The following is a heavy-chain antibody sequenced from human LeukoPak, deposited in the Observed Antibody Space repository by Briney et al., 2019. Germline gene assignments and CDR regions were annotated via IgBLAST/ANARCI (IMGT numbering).Heavy chain of an antibody. CDR2: MNPNSGNT. D-gene: IGHD6-19*01. CDR3: AGASGAVAGTYYFDY. V-gene: IGHV1-8*01. Sequence: ASVKVSCKASGYTFTSYDINWVRQATGQGLEWMGWMNPNSGNTGYAQKFQGRVTMTRNTSISTAYMELSSLRSEDTAVYYCAGASGAVAGTYYFDYWGQGTLVTVSS. J-gene: IGHJ4*02. CDR1: GYTFTSYD.